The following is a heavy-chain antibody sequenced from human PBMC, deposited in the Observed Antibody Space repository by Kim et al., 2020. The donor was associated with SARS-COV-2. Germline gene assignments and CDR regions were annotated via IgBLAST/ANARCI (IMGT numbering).Heavy chain of an antibody. Sequence: KRDGREKNIVESGKGRFTISKDNARNSLYLQMSSLRAEDTAVYYCARLFDPWGQGTLVTVSS. CDR3: ARLFDP. J-gene: IGHJ5*02. CDR2: KRDGREK. V-gene: IGHV3-7*04.